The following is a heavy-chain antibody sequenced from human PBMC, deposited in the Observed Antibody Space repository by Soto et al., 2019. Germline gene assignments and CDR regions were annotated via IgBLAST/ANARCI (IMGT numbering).Heavy chain of an antibody. V-gene: IGHV1-18*01. CDR2: ISAYNGNT. CDR3: ARGRDRSAAYYDYVSGSSRPGGFDY. Sequence: ASVKVSCKASGYTFTSYVISWVRQAPGQGLEWMGWISAYNGNTNYAQKLQGRVTMTTDTSTSTAYMELRSLRSDDTAVYYCARGRDRSAAYYDYVSGSSRPGGFDYWGQGTLVTSPQ. J-gene: IGHJ4*02. D-gene: IGHD3-16*02. CDR1: GYTFTSYV.